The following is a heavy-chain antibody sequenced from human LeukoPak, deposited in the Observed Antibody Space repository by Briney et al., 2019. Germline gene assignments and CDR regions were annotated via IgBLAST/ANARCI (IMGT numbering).Heavy chain of an antibody. D-gene: IGHD6-19*01. CDR2: IKQDGSEK. CDR1: GFTFSSYW. V-gene: IGHV3-7*01. J-gene: IGHJ4*02. CDR3: ARQDSGWSSFDY. Sequence: PGGSLRLSCAASGFTFSSYWVSWVRQAPGKGLEWVANIKQDGSEKYYVDSVKGRFTISRDNAKNSLYLQMNSLRAEDTAVYYCARQDSGWSSFDYWGQGTLVTVSS.